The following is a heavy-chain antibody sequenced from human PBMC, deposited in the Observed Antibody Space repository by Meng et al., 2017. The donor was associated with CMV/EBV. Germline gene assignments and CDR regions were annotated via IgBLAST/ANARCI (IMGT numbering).Heavy chain of an antibody. D-gene: IGHD2-2*01. CDR2: IYHSGST. V-gene: IGHV4-4*02. CDR3: ARRGRSRTIVVVPAAAVGWFDP. CDR1: GGSISSSNW. Sequence: GSLRLSCAVSGGSISSSNWWSWVRQPPGKGLEWIGEIYHSGSTNYNPSLKSRVTISVDKSKNQFSLKLSSVTAADTAVYYCARRGRSRTIVVVPAAAVGWFDPWGQGTLVTVSS. J-gene: IGHJ5*02.